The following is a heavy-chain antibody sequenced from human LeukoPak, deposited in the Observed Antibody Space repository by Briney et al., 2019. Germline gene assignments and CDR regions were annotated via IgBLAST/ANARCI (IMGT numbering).Heavy chain of an antibody. CDR1: GFTFSSCS. CDR2: ISSSSSYI. CDR3: ARDDGFGESVSFDY. D-gene: IGHD3-10*01. V-gene: IGHV3-21*01. Sequence: GGSLRLSCAASGFTFSSCSMNWVRQAPGKGLEWVSSISSSSSYIYYADSVKGRFTISRDNAKNSLYLQMNSLRAEDTAVYYCARDDGFGESVSFDYWGQGTLVTVSS. J-gene: IGHJ4*02.